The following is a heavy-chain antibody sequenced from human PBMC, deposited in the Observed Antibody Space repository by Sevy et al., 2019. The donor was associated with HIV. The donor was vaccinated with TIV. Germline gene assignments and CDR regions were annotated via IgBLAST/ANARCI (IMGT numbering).Heavy chain of an antibody. Sequence: GGSLRLSCAASGFTFDDYAMHWVRQAPGKGLEWVSGISWNSGSIGYADSVKGRFTISRDNAKNSLYLQMNSLRAEDTALYYCAKFSYSTGSYCNSPHYYYYYGMDVWGQGTTVTVSS. J-gene: IGHJ6*02. CDR2: ISWNSGSI. D-gene: IGHD3-10*01. CDR1: GFTFDDYA. V-gene: IGHV3-9*01. CDR3: AKFSYSTGSYCNSPHYYYYYGMDV.